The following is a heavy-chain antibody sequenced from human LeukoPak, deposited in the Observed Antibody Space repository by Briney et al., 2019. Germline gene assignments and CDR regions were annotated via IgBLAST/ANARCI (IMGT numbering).Heavy chain of an antibody. CDR2: IDWNGGDT. V-gene: IGHV3-20*04. CDR1: GFAFDDHG. D-gene: IGHD1-26*01. J-gene: IGHJ4*02. Sequence: GGSLRLSCAASGFAFDDHGMSWARQAPGKGLEWVSGIDWNGGDTGYADSVKGRFAISRDNAKNSLYLQMNSLRAEDTALYYCAKDRGGSYYVPDDYWGQGTLVTVSS. CDR3: AKDRGGSYYVPDDY.